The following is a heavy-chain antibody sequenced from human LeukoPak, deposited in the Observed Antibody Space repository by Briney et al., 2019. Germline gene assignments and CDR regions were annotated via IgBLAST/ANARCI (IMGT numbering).Heavy chain of an antibody. CDR3: ARAGSSSWYGRYFDY. J-gene: IGHJ4*02. V-gene: IGHV1-2*02. CDR2: INPNSGGT. D-gene: IGHD6-13*01. CDR1: GYTFTGYY. Sequence: GASVKVSCKASGYTFTGYYMRWVRQAPGQGLEWMGWINPNSGGTNYAQKFQGRVTMTRDTSISPAYMELSRLRSDDTAVYYCARAGSSSWYGRYFDYWGQGTLVTVSS.